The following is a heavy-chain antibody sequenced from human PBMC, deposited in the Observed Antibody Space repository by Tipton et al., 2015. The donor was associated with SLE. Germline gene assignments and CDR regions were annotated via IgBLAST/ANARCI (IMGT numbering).Heavy chain of an antibody. V-gene: IGHV3-23*01. Sequence: SLRLSCAASGFSFTTYGMHWLRQAPGKGLEWVALISGGGGSTHYADSVRGRFTISRDNSKNTLSLQLNTLRADDTAIYYCAKDRYCGGGTCFASYFDLWGQGTPVTVSS. CDR3: AKDRYCGGGTCFASYFDL. CDR2: ISGGGGST. D-gene: IGHD2-21*01. CDR1: GFSFTTYG. J-gene: IGHJ4*02.